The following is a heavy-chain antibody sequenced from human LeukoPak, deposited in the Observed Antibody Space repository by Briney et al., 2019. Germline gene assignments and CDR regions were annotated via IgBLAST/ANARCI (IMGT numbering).Heavy chain of an antibody. J-gene: IGHJ4*02. CDR3: ARRVVRGVIIRENRYYFDY. CDR2: INHSGST. Sequence: PSETLSLTCAVYGGSFSGYYWSWIRQPPGKGLEWIGEINHSGSTNYNPSLKGRVTISVDTSKNQFSLKLSSVTAADTAVYYCARRVVRGVIIRENRYYFDYWGQGTLVTVSS. CDR1: GGSFSGYY. V-gene: IGHV4-34*01. D-gene: IGHD3-10*01.